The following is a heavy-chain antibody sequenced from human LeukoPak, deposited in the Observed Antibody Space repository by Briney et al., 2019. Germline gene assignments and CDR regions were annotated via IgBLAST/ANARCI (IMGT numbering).Heavy chain of an antibody. CDR2: ISGSGGST. D-gene: IGHD3-16*01. V-gene: IGHV3-23*01. CDR3: AKGPLSLVWGDYYYGMDV. Sequence: GGSLRLSCAASGFTFSSYAMSWVRQAPGKGLEWVSAISGSGGSTYYADSVKGRFTISRDNSKNTLYLQMNSLRAEDTAVYYCAKGPLSLVWGDYYYGMDVWGQGTTVTVSS. J-gene: IGHJ6*02. CDR1: GFTFSSYA.